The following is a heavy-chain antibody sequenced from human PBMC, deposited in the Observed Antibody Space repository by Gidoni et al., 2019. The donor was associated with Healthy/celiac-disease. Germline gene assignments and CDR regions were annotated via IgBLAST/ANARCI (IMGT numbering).Heavy chain of an antibody. CDR2: IYYSVST. CDR3: ARGGRFGYGDYADGWFDP. D-gene: IGHD4-17*01. CDR1: RGSLSLGGYS. Sequence: QVQLQESGPGLVKPSQTLSLTCPFSRGSLSLGGYSWSWIRQHPGKGLEWMRYIYYSVSTYYNPSLKSRVTISVDTSKNQFSLKLSSVTAADTAVYYCARGGRFGYGDYADGWFDPWGQGTLVTVSS. J-gene: IGHJ5*02. V-gene: IGHV4-31*03.